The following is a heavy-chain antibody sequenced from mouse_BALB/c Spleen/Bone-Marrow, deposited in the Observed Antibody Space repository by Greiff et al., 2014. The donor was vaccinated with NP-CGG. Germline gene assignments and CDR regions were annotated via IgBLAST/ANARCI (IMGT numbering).Heavy chain of an antibody. CDR2: IWGGGIT. Sequence: LVESGPGLVAPSQSLSITFTVSGFSLTDYGVSWIRQPPGKGLEWLGVIWGGGITYYNSTLKSRLSISKDNSKSQVFLKMNSLQTDDTAMYYCAKHDTTVVLDYWGQGTTLTVSS. J-gene: IGHJ2*01. V-gene: IGHV2-6-5*01. CDR1: GFSLTDYG. CDR3: AKHDTTVVLDY. D-gene: IGHD1-1*01.